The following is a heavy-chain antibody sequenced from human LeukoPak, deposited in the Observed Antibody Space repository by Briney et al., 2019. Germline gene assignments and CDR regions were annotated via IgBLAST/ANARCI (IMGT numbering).Heavy chain of an antibody. J-gene: IGHJ3*02. CDR2: ISAYNGNT. CDR1: GYTFTSYG. D-gene: IGHD2-21*02. CDR3: ARDCGGDCYEDDAFDI. V-gene: IGHV1-18*01. Sequence: ASVKVSCKASGYTFTSYGISWVRQAPGQGLEWMGWISAYNGNTNYAQKLPGRVTMTTDTSTSTAYMELRSLRSDDTAVYYCARDCGGDCYEDDAFDIWGQGTMVTVSS.